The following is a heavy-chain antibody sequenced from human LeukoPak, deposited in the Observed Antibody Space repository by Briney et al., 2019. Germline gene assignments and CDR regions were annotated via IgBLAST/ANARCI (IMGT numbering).Heavy chain of an antibody. CDR2: ISYDGSNK. CDR1: GFTFSSYA. J-gene: IGHJ4*02. D-gene: IGHD4-11*01. Sequence: GGSLRLSCAASGFTFSSYAMHWVRQAPGKGLEWVAVISYDGSNKYYADSVKGRFTISRDNSKNTLYLQMNSLRAEDTAVYYCASSYDYSNYARDYWGQGTLVTVSS. CDR3: ASSYDYSNYARDY. V-gene: IGHV3-30-3*01.